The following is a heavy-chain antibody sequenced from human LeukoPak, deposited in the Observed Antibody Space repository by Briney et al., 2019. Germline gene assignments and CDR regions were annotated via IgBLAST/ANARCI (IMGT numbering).Heavy chain of an antibody. V-gene: IGHV3-33*06. CDR3: AKDSKVFFWSGYYPY. Sequence: GGSLRLSCAASGFTFRSYGMHWVRLAPGKGLEWVAVIWSDEDHKYYADSVKGRFTISRDNSKNTLYLQMNSLRAEDTAVYYCAKDSKVFFWSGYYPYWGQGTLVTVSS. CDR1: GFTFRSYG. J-gene: IGHJ4*02. CDR2: IWSDEDHK. D-gene: IGHD3-3*01.